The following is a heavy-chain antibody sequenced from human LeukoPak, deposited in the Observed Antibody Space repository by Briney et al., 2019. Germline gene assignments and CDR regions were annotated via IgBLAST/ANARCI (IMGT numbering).Heavy chain of an antibody. CDR1: GFTFSSYA. CDR3: AKDQGQWLVLLFRC. V-gene: IGHV3-23*01. J-gene: IGHJ4*02. CDR2: ISGSGGST. Sequence: PGGSLRLSCAASGFTFSSYAMSWVRQAPGKGLEWVSAISGSGGSTYYADSVKGRFAISRDNSKNTLYLQMNSLRAEDTAVYYCAKDQGQWLVLLFRCWGQGTLVTVSS. D-gene: IGHD6-19*01.